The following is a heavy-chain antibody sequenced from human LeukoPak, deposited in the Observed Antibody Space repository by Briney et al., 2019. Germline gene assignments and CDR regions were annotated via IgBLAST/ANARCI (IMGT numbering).Heavy chain of an antibody. Sequence: GGSLRLSCAASGFTFSSYGMNWVRQAPGRGLEWVAFIQYGGTHKYYVDSVKGRFTISRDNSKSTLHLQMNSLRAEDTAVYYCAKDFCSGSSCYIFDYWGQGTLVTVSS. D-gene: IGHD2-15*01. CDR2: IQYGGTHK. CDR1: GFTFSSYG. J-gene: IGHJ4*02. CDR3: AKDFCSGSSCYIFDY. V-gene: IGHV3-30*02.